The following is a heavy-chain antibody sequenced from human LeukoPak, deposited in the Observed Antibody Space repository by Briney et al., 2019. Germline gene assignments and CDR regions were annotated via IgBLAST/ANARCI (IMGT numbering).Heavy chain of an antibody. CDR2: IKQDGSAK. Sequence: GGSLRLSCAAPGFTLSSYWMSWVRQAPGKGLEWVANIKQDGSAKDYVDSVKGRFTISRENAKNSLYLQMNSLRVDDTAIYYCARVYQSTSGRAIDYWGQGTLVTVSS. D-gene: IGHD2-2*01. V-gene: IGHV3-7*01. CDR3: ARVYQSTSGRAIDY. J-gene: IGHJ4*02. CDR1: GFTLSSYW.